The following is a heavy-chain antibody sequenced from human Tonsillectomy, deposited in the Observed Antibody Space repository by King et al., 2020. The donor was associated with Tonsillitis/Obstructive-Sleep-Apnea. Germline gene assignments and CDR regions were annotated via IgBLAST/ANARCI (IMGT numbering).Heavy chain of an antibody. CDR2: ISAYNGNT. V-gene: IGHV1-18*01. Sequence: QLVQSGAEVKKPGASVKVSCKASGYTFTSYGISWVRQAPGQGLEWMGWISAYNGNTNYAQKLQGRVTMTTDTSTGTAYMELRSLRSDATAVYYCARVHSYCSSTSCLDYWGQGTLVTVSS. J-gene: IGHJ4*02. CDR1: GYTFTSYG. D-gene: IGHD2-2*01. CDR3: ARVHSYCSSTSCLDY.